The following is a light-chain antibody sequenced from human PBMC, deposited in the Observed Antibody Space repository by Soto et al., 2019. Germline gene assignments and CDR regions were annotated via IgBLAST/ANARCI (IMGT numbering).Light chain of an antibody. CDR1: QSVSISY. CDR2: GAS. CDR3: QQSRRSPLT. V-gene: IGKV3-20*01. Sequence: DIVLYQTPGTVSWSPRVWATVSCGASQSVSISYLALYQQKPGQAPRLLISGASSRTTGFPDRFSGCRSEDGIRVTTAIPAPEDFRVSYRQQSRRSPLTFGRGTKVDI. J-gene: IGKJ4*01.